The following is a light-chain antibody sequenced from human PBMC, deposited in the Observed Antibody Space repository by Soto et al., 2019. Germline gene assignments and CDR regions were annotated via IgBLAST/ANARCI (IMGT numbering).Light chain of an antibody. CDR3: QQYHNWWT. J-gene: IGKJ1*01. CDR1: QNIGSN. V-gene: IGKV3-15*01. CDR2: GAS. Sequence: EIVMTQSPATLSVSPGERVTLSCRASQNIGSNLAWYQQKFGQAPRLLIYGASTRVTGIPARISGSGSGTEFTLTITSLQSEDFGVYHCQQYHNWWTFGQGTKV.